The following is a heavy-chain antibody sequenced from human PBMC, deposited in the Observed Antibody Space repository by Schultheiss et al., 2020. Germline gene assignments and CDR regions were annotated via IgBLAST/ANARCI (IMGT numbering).Heavy chain of an antibody. CDR1: GGTFSSYA. Sequence: SVKVSCKASGGTFSSYAISWVRQAPGQGLEWMGGIIPIFGTANYAQKFQGRVTITADESTSTAYMELSSLRSEDTAVYYCARVDSSGKGGYFDYWGQGTLVTVSS. CDR3: ARVDSSGKGGYFDY. CDR2: IIPIFGTA. V-gene: IGHV1-69*13. D-gene: IGHD3-22*01. J-gene: IGHJ4*02.